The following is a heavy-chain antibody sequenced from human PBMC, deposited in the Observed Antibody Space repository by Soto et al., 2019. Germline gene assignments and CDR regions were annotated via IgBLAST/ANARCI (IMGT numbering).Heavy chain of an antibody. CDR1: GFTFSSYA. V-gene: IGHV3-30-3*01. D-gene: IGHD6-13*01. CDR3: ARDPNPISSSWYLDY. Sequence: QVQLVESGGGVVQPGRSLRLSCAASGFTFSSYAMHWVRQAPGKGLEWVAVISYDGSNKYYADSVKGRFTISRDNSKNTLYLQMNSLRAEDTAVYYCARDPNPISSSWYLDYWGQGTLLTVSS. CDR2: ISYDGSNK. J-gene: IGHJ4*02.